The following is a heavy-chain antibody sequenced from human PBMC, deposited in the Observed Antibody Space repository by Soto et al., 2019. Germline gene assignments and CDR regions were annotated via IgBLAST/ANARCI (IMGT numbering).Heavy chain of an antibody. CDR3: ARDSRKGYYDFWSGYLAGGGWFDP. Sequence: SETLSLTCTVSGGSLSSGGYYWSWIRQHPGKGLEWIGYIYYSGSTYYNPSLKSRVTISVDTSKNQFSLKLSSVTAADTAVYYCARDSRKGYYDFWSGYLAGGGWFDPWGQGPLVTVSS. J-gene: IGHJ5*02. V-gene: IGHV4-31*03. CDR2: IYYSGST. D-gene: IGHD3-3*01. CDR1: GGSLSSGGYY.